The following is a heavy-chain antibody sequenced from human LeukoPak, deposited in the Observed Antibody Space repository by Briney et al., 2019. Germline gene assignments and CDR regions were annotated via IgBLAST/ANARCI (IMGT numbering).Heavy chain of an antibody. CDR2: LYSDGST. CDR1: GFTVSRNY. J-gene: IGHJ4*02. CDR3: AKGRRAPLVGTITKSWIDY. D-gene: IGHD1-7*01. Sequence: GGSLRLSCAASGFTVSRNYMSWVRQAPGKGLEWVSVLYSDGSTYHADSVKGRFTISRDNSKNTLYLQMNSLRAEDTAVYYCAKGRRAPLVGTITKSWIDYWGQGTLVTVSS. V-gene: IGHV3-53*01.